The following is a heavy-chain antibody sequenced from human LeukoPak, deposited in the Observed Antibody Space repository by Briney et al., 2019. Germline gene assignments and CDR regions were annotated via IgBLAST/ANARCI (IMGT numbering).Heavy chain of an antibody. Sequence: GGSLRLSCAASGFTFSSYAVSWVRQAPGKGLGWVSAISGSGGSTYYADSVKGRFTISRDNSKNTLYLQMNSLRAEDTAVYYCASYDSSGYYYGYWGQGTLVTVSS. CDR3: ASYDSSGYYYGY. CDR2: ISGSGGST. CDR1: GFTFSSYA. V-gene: IGHV3-23*01. J-gene: IGHJ4*02. D-gene: IGHD3-22*01.